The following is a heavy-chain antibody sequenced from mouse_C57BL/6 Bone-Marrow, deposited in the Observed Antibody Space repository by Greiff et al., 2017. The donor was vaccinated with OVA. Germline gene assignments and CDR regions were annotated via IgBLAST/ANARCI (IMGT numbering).Heavy chain of an antibody. CDR2: IDPENGGT. CDR3: TRVGSSYGAMDY. D-gene: IGHD1-1*01. Sequence: QVQLQQSGAELVRPGASVTLSCKASGYTFTDYEMHWVKKTPVHGLAWIGAIDPENGGTAYNQKFKGKAILTADKSSSTAYMELRILTSEDSAVYYCTRVGSSYGAMDYWGQGTSVTVSS. CDR1: GYTFTDYE. V-gene: IGHV1-15*01. J-gene: IGHJ4*01.